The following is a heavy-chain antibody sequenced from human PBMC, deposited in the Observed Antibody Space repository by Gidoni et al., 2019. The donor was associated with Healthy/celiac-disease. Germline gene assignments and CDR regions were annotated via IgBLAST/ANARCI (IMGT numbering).Heavy chain of an antibody. CDR3: ARAAPRAAMLGGDFDY. CDR2: IYGGGST. J-gene: IGHJ4*02. Sequence: IYGGGSTYYADSVKGRFTISRDNSKNTLYLQMNSLRAEDTAVYYCARAAPRAAMLGGDFDYWGQGTLVTVSS. V-gene: IGHV3-66*01. D-gene: IGHD2-2*01.